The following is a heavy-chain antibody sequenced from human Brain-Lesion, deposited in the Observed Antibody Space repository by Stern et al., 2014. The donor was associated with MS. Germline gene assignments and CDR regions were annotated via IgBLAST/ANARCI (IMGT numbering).Heavy chain of an antibody. CDR3: ARRRSLLGPYAMDV. V-gene: IGHV3-33*01. D-gene: IGHD3-16*01. Sequence: VQLEESGGGVVQPGRSLRLSCAASGFTFESYGMHWVRQAPGKGLEWVALIWYDGTEEYYTDSVKGRFTIFRDNSKRILYLQMNRLRAEDTAVYYCARRRSLLGPYAMDVWGQGTPVIVSS. CDR1: GFTFESYG. J-gene: IGHJ6*02. CDR2: IWYDGTEE.